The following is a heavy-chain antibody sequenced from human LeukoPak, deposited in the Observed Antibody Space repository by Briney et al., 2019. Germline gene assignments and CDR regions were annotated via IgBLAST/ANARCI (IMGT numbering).Heavy chain of an antibody. CDR2: INPNSGGT. Sequence: GASVRVSCKASGYTFTGYYMHWVRQAPGQGLEWMGWINPNSGGTNYAQKFQGRVTMTRDTSISTAYMELSSLTSDDTAVYYCARGVVAATFYYYMDVWGKGTTVTVSS. CDR3: ARGVVAATFYYYMDV. V-gene: IGHV1-2*02. CDR1: GYTFTGYY. J-gene: IGHJ6*03. D-gene: IGHD2-15*01.